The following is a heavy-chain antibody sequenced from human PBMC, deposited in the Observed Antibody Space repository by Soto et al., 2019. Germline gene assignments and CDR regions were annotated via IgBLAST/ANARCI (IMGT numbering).Heavy chain of an antibody. D-gene: IGHD6-6*01. CDR1: GYTFTGYY. CDR2: INPNSGGT. CDR3: ARWSSSGYYGMDV. V-gene: IGHV1-2*04. J-gene: IGHJ6*02. Sequence: ASVKVSCKASGYTFTGYYMHWVRQAPGQGLEWMGWINPNSGGTNYAQKFQGWVTMTRDTSISTAYMELSRLRSDDTAVYYCARWSSSGYYGMDVWGQGTTVTVSS.